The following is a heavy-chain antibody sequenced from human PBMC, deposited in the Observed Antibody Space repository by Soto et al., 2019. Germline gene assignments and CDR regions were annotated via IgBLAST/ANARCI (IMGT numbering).Heavy chain of an antibody. V-gene: IGHV3-48*03. CDR1: GFTFSSYE. D-gene: IGHD6-19*01. Sequence: EVQLVESGGGLVQPGGSLRLSCAASGFTFSSYEMNWVRQAPGKGLEWVSYISSSGSTIYYADSVKGRFTISRDNAKNSPYLQMNSLRAEDTAVYYCARGYSSGWYSPGRDQGYWGQGTLVTVSS. J-gene: IGHJ4*02. CDR3: ARGYSSGWYSPGRDQGY. CDR2: ISSSGSTI.